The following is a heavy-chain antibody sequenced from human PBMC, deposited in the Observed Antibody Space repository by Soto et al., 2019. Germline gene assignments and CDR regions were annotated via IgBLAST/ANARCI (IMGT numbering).Heavy chain of an antibody. Sequence: GGSLRLSCAASGFTFSSYGMHWVRQAPGKGLEWVAVIWYDGSNKYYADSVKGRFTISRDNSKNTLYLQMNSLRAEDTAVYYCARDMVRGVYGMDVWGQGTTVTVSS. D-gene: IGHD3-10*01. V-gene: IGHV3-33*01. J-gene: IGHJ6*02. CDR3: ARDMVRGVYGMDV. CDR1: GFTFSSYG. CDR2: IWYDGSNK.